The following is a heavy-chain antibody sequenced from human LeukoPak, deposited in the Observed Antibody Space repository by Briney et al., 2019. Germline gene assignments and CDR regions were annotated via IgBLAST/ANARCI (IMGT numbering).Heavy chain of an antibody. CDR3: ARLLDNDSSGDPDTFDI. CDR2: IHYNGRT. V-gene: IGHV4-59*11. CDR1: GGSISRHF. D-gene: IGHD3-22*01. J-gene: IGHJ3*02. Sequence: SETLSLTCSVSGGSISRHFWSGIRQPPGRGLEWIAFIHYNGRTKYNPSLQSRVTISRDTSDNNFSLKLTFVTAADTAVYYCARLLDNDSSGDPDTFDIWGQGTVVTVSS.